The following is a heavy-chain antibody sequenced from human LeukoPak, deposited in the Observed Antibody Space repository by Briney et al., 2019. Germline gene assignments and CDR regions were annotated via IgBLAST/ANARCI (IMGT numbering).Heavy chain of an antibody. V-gene: IGHV3-48*02. D-gene: IGHD3-10*01. CDR2: ISSSSTI. J-gene: IGHJ4*02. Sequence: PRWSLRLSCAASGFTFSSYSMNWVRQAPGKGLEWVSYISSSSTIYYADSVKGRFTISRDNAKNLLYLQMNSLRDEDTAVYYCARDHALLFDYWGQGTLVTVSS. CDR3: ARDHALLFDY. CDR1: GFTFSSYS.